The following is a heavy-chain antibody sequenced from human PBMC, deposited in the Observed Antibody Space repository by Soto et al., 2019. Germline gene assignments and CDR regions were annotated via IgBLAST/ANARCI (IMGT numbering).Heavy chain of an antibody. D-gene: IGHD3-22*01. Sequence: GGSLRLSCAPSGFTFSHYPMPWARQAPGKGLEWVAVISFDGSNKFYADSVKGRFTISRDNSKNTLYLQMNSLRAEDTAVYYCAREYYYDSSGTGGYGMDVWGQGTTVTVSS. V-gene: IGHV3-30*01. CDR3: AREYYYDSSGTGGYGMDV. J-gene: IGHJ6*02. CDR1: GFTFSHYP. CDR2: ISFDGSNK.